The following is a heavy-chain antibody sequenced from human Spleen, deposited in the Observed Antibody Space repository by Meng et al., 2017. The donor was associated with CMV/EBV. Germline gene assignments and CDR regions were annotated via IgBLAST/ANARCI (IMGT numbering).Heavy chain of an antibody. V-gene: IGHV3-23*03. D-gene: IGHD3-16*01. J-gene: IGHJ4*02. CDR1: GFTFSSYA. Sequence: TGFTFSSYAMSWIRQAPGKGLEWVSTIYSGNISTYYADSVKGRFTISRDDSKNTSFLHMNSLRGEDTAVYFCAKTGRGYVWGGFPDSWGQGTLVTVSS. CDR3: AKTGRGYVWGGFPDS. CDR2: IYSGNIST.